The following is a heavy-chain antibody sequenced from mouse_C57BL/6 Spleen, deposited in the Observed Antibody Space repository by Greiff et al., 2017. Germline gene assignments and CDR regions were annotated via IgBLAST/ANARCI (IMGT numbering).Heavy chain of an antibody. Sequence: QVQLQQPGAELVMPGASVKLSCKASGYTFTSYWMHWVKQRPGQGLEWIGEIDPSDSYPNYNQKFKGKSTLTVDKSSSTAYMQLSSLTSEDSAVYYGARPAGSHYYSSSSYYFDYWGQGTTLTVSS. V-gene: IGHV1-69*01. D-gene: IGHD1-1*01. CDR1: GYTFTSYW. CDR3: ARPAGSHYYSSSSYYFDY. CDR2: IDPSDSYP. J-gene: IGHJ2*01.